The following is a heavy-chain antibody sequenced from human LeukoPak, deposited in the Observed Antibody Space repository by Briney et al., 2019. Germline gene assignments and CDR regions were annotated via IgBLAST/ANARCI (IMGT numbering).Heavy chain of an antibody. CDR2: IGTAGDT. CDR1: GFTFSSYD. V-gene: IGHV3-13*04. D-gene: IGHD2-2*01. J-gene: IGHJ3*02. Sequence: PGGSLRLSCAASGFTFSSYDMHWVRQATGKGLEWVSAIGTAGDTYYPGSVKGRFTISRENAKNYLYLQMNSLRAGDTAVYYYARSRAGITIPDAFDIWGQGTMVTVSS. CDR3: ARSRAGITIPDAFDI.